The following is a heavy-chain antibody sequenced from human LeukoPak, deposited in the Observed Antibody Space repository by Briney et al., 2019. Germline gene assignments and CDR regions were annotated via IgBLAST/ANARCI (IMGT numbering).Heavy chain of an antibody. J-gene: IGHJ4*02. D-gene: IGHD1-26*01. CDR1: GFTFSSYS. Sequence: GGSLRLSCAASGFTFSSYSMNWVRQAPGRGLEWVSSISSSSSYIYYADSVKGRFTISRDNAKNSLYLQMNSLRAEDTAEYYCARLSGSYFGLDYWGQGTLVTVSS. CDR3: ARLSGSYFGLDY. V-gene: IGHV3-21*01. CDR2: ISSSSSYI.